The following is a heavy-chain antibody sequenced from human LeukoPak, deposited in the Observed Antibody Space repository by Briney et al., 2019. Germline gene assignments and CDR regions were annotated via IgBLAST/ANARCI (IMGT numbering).Heavy chain of an antibody. CDR2: LYYSGST. V-gene: IGHV4-59*01. Sequence: PSETLSLTCTVSGGSISSYYWIWIRQPPGKGLEWIGYLYYSGSTNYNPSLKSRVTISVDTSKNQFSLKLSSVTAADTAVYYCARVVLDGDPSYYYYMDVWGKGTTVTVAS. CDR1: GGSISSYY. D-gene: IGHD4-17*01. CDR3: ARVVLDGDPSYYYYMDV. J-gene: IGHJ6*03.